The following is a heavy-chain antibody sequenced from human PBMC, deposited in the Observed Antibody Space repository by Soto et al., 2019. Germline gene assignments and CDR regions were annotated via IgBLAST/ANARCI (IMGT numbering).Heavy chain of an antibody. V-gene: IGHV1-69*13. CDR1: GCGFSSYA. CDR2: IIPIFGTA. D-gene: IGHD4-4*01. Sequence: GASVKVSCKASGCGFSSYAISWVRQATGQGLEWMGGIIPIFGTANYAQKFQGRVTITADESTSTAYMELSSLRSEDTAVYYCARTTVTAHYYYYGMDVWGQGTTVTVSS. J-gene: IGHJ6*02. CDR3: ARTTVTAHYYYYGMDV.